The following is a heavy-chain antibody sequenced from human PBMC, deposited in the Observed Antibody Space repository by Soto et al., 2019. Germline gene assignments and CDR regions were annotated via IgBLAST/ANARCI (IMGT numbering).Heavy chain of an antibody. J-gene: IGHJ4*02. D-gene: IGHD3-9*01. CDR1: GFTFSSYG. CDR2: IWYDGSNK. Sequence: QVQLVESGGGVVQPGRSLRLSCAASGFTFSSYGMHWVRQAPGKGLEWVAVIWYDGSNKYYADSVKGRFTISRDNSKNTLYLQMNRLRAEDTAVYYCARGAAGDILTGSITPPWYWGQGTLVTVSS. CDR3: ARGAAGDILTGSITPPWY. V-gene: IGHV3-33*01.